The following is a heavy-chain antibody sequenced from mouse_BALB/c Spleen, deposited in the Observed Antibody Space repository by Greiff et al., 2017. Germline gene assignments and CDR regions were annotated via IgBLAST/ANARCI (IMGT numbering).Heavy chain of an antibody. Sequence: EVHLVESGGGLVKPGGSLKLSCAASGFTFSDYYMYWVRQTPEKRLEWVATISDGGSYTYYPDSVKGRFTISRDNGKNNLYLQMSSLKSEDTAMYYCASLYYDYEAYWGQGTLVTVSA. CDR1: GFTFSDYY. CDR3: ASLYYDYEAY. J-gene: IGHJ3*01. V-gene: IGHV5-4*02. CDR2: ISDGGSYT. D-gene: IGHD2-4*01.